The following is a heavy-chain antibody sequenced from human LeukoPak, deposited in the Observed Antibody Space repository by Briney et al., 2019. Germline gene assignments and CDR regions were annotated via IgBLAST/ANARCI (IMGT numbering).Heavy chain of an antibody. CDR1: GYTFTSYG. D-gene: IGHD5-18*01. CDR3: ARVGAMDTAMVGNYDY. Sequence: ASVKVSCKASGYTFTSYGISWVRQAPGQGLEWMGWISAYNGNTNYAQKLQGRVTMTTDTSTSTAYMELRSLRSDDTAVYYCARVGAMDTAMVGNYDYWGQGTLVTVSS. CDR2: ISAYNGNT. V-gene: IGHV1-18*01. J-gene: IGHJ4*02.